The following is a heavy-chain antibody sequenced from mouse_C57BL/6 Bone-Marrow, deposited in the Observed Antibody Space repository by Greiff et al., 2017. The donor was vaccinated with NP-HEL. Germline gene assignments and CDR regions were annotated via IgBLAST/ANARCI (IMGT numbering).Heavy chain of an antibody. Sequence: EVMLVESGGDLVKPGGSLKLSCAASGFTFSSYGMSWVRQTPDKRLEWVATISSGGSYTYYPASVKGRFTISRDNAKNTLYLQMSSLKSEDTAMYYCARRGGYDSYYVGYFDVWGTGTTVTVSS. D-gene: IGHD2-3*01. CDR1: GFTFSSYG. CDR3: ARRGGYDSYYVGYFDV. J-gene: IGHJ1*03. CDR2: ISSGGSYT. V-gene: IGHV5-6*02.